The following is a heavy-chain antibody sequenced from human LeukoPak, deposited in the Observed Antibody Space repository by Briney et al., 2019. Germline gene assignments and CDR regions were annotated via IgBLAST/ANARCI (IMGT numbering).Heavy chain of an antibody. V-gene: IGHV4-34*01. J-gene: IGHJ6*03. CDR1: GGSFSGYY. Sequence: PSETLSLTCAVYGGSFSGYYWSWIRQPPGKGLEWIGEINHSGSTNYNPSLKSRVTISVDTSKNQFSLKLSSVTAADTAVYYCARTMVRGVISYNYYYMDVWGKGTTVTVSS. CDR2: INHSGST. D-gene: IGHD3-10*01. CDR3: ARTMVRGVISYNYYYMDV.